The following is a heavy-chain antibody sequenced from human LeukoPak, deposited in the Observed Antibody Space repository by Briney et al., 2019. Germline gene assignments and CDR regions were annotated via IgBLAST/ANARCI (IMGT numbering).Heavy chain of an antibody. CDR2: IKQDGSEK. Sequence: GGSLRLSCAASGFAFSNYWMSWVRQAPGKGLEWVANIKQDGSEKYYVDSVKGRFTISRDNAKNSLYLQMNSLRAEDTAVYYCARRYFDYWGQGTLVTVSS. CDR3: ARRYFDY. CDR1: GFAFSNYW. J-gene: IGHJ4*02. V-gene: IGHV3-7*01.